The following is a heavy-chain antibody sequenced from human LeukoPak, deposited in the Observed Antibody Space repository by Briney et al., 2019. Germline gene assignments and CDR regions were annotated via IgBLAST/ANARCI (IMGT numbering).Heavy chain of an antibody. J-gene: IGHJ6*02. Sequence: ASVKVSCKASGYTFTSYYMHWVRQAPGQGLEWMGIINPSGGSTSYAQKFRGRVTMTRDTSTSTVYMELSSLRSEDTAVYYCAREEVVVAATHYYYYGMDVWGQGTTVTVSS. CDR1: GYTFTSYY. CDR2: INPSGGST. D-gene: IGHD2-15*01. CDR3: AREEVVVAATHYYYYGMDV. V-gene: IGHV1-46*01.